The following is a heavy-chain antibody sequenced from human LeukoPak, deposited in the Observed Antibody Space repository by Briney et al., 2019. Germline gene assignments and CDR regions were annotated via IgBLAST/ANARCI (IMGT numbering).Heavy chain of an antibody. D-gene: IGHD3-10*01. Sequence: SETLSLTCAVYGGSFSGYYWSWIRQPPGKGLEWIGEINHSGSTNYNPSLKSRVTISVDTSKNQFSLKLSSVTAADTAVYYCARDSVGSYYDVFDIWGEGTMITVST. V-gene: IGHV4-34*01. CDR1: GGSFSGYY. CDR2: INHSGST. J-gene: IGHJ3*02. CDR3: ARDSVGSYYDVFDI.